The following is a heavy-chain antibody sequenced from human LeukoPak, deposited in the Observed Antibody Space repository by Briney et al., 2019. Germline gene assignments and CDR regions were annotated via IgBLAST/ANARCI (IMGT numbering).Heavy chain of an antibody. J-gene: IGHJ3*01. CDR2: ISYDGSNK. D-gene: IGHD4-11*01. Sequence: GGSLRLSCAASGFTFSSYWMSWVRQAPGKGLEWVALISYDGSNKDYVDSVKGRFTISRDNSMNTLYLQMNSLRAEDTAVYYCARGIAKTTLNDFDLWGQGTMVTVSS. CDR1: GFTFSSYW. V-gene: IGHV3-30*03. CDR3: ARGIAKTTLNDFDL.